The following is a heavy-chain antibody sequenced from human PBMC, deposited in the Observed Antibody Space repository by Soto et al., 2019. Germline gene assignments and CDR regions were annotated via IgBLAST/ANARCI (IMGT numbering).Heavy chain of an antibody. D-gene: IGHD3-22*01. V-gene: IGHV4-39*01. Sequence: QMQLQESGPGLVKPSETLSLTCTVSGGSISSSSYYWGLIRQPPGQGLEWLGTIYSLGNTSYNPCLHRRVPLPADKSKSQLSLKLSSVTAPDTAVHYCARQIYDSSGYYYADWGQGTLVTVSS. CDR1: GGSISSSSYY. CDR2: IYSLGNT. J-gene: IGHJ4*02. CDR3: ARQIYDSSGYYYAD.